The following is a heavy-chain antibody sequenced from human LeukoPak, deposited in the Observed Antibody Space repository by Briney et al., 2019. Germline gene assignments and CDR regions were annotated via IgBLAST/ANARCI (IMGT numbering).Heavy chain of an antibody. CDR3: ARRHLDQGDGYNYVNY. V-gene: IGHV4-59*08. Sequence: PSETLSLTCAVSGGSISSYYWSWIRQPPGKGLEWIGDIYYSGSTNYNPSLKSRVTMSVDTSKNQFSLKLSSVTAADTAVYYCARRHLDQGDGYNYVNYRGQGTLVTVSS. J-gene: IGHJ4*02. CDR2: IYYSGST. CDR1: GGSISSYY. D-gene: IGHD5-24*01.